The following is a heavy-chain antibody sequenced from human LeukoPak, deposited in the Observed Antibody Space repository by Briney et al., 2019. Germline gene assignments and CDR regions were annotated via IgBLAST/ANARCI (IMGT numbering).Heavy chain of an antibody. Sequence: PSETLSLTCTVSGGSISSYYWSWIRQPPGKGLEWIGHIYYSGSTNYNPSLKSRVTISVDTSKNQFSLKLSSVTAADTAVYYCARMQGSGWYGYFDYWGQGTLVTVSS. J-gene: IGHJ4*02. D-gene: IGHD6-19*01. CDR3: ARMQGSGWYGYFDY. CDR2: IYYSGST. CDR1: GGSISSYY. V-gene: IGHV4-59*08.